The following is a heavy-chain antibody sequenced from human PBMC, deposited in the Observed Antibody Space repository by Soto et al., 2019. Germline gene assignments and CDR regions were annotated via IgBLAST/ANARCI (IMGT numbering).Heavy chain of an antibody. J-gene: IGHJ5*02. D-gene: IGHD6-13*01. CDR1: SGCISSGEYY. V-gene: IGHV4-30-4*01. Sequence: TMSLTSTVCSGCISSGEYYGGWIQQPPGKGLEWIGYIYYSGSTYYNPSLKSRVTISVDTSKNQFSLKLSSVTAADTAVYYCARGGIAAAGNWYWFDPWGQGTLVTVSS. CDR2: IYYSGST. CDR3: ARGGIAAAGNWYWFDP.